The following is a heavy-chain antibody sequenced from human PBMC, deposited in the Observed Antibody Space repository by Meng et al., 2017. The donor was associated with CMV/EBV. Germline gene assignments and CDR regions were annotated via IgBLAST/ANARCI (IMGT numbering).Heavy chain of an antibody. CDR3: ARDRSTGWQYYSDFYGMDV. D-gene: IGHD2-2*01. CDR2: ISNSGSPI. J-gene: IGHJ6*02. V-gene: IGHV3-11*01. Sequence: QAPGKGLEWISYISNSGSPIYNADSVKGRFTVSRDNAKNSLYLQMNSLRVEDTAVYYCARDRSTGWQYYSDFYGMDVWGQGTTVTVSS.